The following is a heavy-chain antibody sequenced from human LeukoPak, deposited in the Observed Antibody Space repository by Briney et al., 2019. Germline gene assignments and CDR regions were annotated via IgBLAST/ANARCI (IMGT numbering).Heavy chain of an antibody. Sequence: GGSLRLSCAASGFTFSSYSMNWVRQAPGKGLEWVSSISSSSSYIYYADSVKGRFTISRDNAKNSLYLQMNSLRAEDKAVYHCARPKAGDYGRYAFDIWGQGTMVTVSS. J-gene: IGHJ3*02. CDR3: ARPKAGDYGRYAFDI. V-gene: IGHV3-21*01. CDR2: ISSSSSYI. CDR1: GFTFSSYS. D-gene: IGHD4-17*01.